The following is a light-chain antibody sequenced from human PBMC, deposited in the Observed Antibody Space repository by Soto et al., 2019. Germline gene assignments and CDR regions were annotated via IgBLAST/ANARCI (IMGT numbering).Light chain of an antibody. CDR3: QQYNIWPPYT. V-gene: IGKV3-15*01. CDR2: GAS. CDR1: QRISSN. J-gene: IGKJ2*01. Sequence: EIVMTQSPATLSVSPGERATLYCKASQRISSNLAWYQQKPVQPPRLLIYGASTRATGIPARFSGSGSGTEFTLSISGLQSEDFALYYCQQYNIWPPYTFGQGTKLEIK.